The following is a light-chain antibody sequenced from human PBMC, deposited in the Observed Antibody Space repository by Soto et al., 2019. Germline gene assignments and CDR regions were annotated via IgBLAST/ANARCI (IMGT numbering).Light chain of an antibody. J-gene: IGKJ1*01. CDR3: QQYDHLPWT. V-gene: IGKV1-33*01. Sequence: DIQMTQSPSSLSASIGDRVTITCQASQDIRNFLNWYQQKPGKAPKLLIYDASNLEPGVPSRFSGSGSATDFTFAISSLQPDDFATYYCQQYDHLPWTFGQGTKVEIK. CDR1: QDIRNF. CDR2: DAS.